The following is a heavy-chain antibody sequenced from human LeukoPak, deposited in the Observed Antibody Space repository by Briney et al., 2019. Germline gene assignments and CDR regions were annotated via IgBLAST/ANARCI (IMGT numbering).Heavy chain of an antibody. Sequence: SVKVSCKASGGTFSSYAISWVRQAPGQGLAWMGGIIPIFGTANYAQKFQGRVTITADESTSTAYMELSSLRSEDTAVYYCARVPYYDFWSGYQAPYYFDYWGQGTLVTVSS. D-gene: IGHD3-3*01. CDR2: IIPIFGTA. V-gene: IGHV1-69*01. J-gene: IGHJ4*02. CDR1: GGTFSSYA. CDR3: ARVPYYDFWSGYQAPYYFDY.